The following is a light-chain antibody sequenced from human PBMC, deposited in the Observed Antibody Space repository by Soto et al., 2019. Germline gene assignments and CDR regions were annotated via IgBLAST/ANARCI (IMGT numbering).Light chain of an antibody. V-gene: IGLV2-23*01. CDR2: EGS. J-gene: IGLJ3*02. CDR3: CSYAGSRV. Sequence: QSALTQPASVSGSPGQSITISCTGTSSDVGSYHLVSWYQQPPGKAPKLMIYEGSKRPSGVSNRFSGSKSGNTASLTISGLQAEDEADYYCCSYAGSRVFGGGTKLTVL. CDR1: SSDVGSYHL.